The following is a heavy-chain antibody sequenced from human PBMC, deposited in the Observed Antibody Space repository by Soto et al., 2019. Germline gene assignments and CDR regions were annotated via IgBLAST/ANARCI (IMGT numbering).Heavy chain of an antibody. CDR3: ARDLWVEPELYYYGMDV. J-gene: IGHJ6*02. V-gene: IGHV4-30-4*01. Sequence: SETLSLTCTVSGDSISSADYYWGWIRQTPGKGLEWIGHIFYSGTTYYNPSLKSRLTISVDTSKNHFSLRLTSVTAADTAVYYCARDLWVEPELYYYGMDVWGQGTTVTVSS. CDR2: IFYSGTT. CDR1: GDSISSADYY. D-gene: IGHD1-1*01.